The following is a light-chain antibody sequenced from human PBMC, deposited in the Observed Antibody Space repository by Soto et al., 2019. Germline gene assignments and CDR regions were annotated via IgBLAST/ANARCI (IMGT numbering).Light chain of an antibody. J-gene: IGLJ1*01. CDR2: DVS. CDR1: SSDVGGYSY. V-gene: IGLV2-14*01. Sequence: QSVLTQPASVSGSPGQSITISCTGTSSDVGGYSYVSWYQQHPGKAPKFMIYDVSNRPSGVSNRFSGSKSGNTASLTISGLQAEDEADYYCSSYTTSNTRQIVFGTGTKVTV. CDR3: SSYTTSNTRQIV.